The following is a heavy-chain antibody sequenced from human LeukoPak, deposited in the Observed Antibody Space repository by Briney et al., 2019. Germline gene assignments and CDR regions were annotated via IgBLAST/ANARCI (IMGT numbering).Heavy chain of an antibody. V-gene: IGHV1-18*01. CDR2: ISAYSGNT. CDR1: GYTFTSYG. Sequence: ASVKVSCKASGYTFTSYGISWVRQAPGQGLEWMGWISAYSGNTNYAQKFQGRVTMTTDTSMSTVYMELRSLTSDDTAVYCCARDEAAAGTFFDYWGQGTLVTVSS. J-gene: IGHJ4*02. D-gene: IGHD6-13*01. CDR3: ARDEAAAGTFFDY.